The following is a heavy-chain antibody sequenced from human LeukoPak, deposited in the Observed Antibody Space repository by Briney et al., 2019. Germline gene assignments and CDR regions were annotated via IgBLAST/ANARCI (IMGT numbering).Heavy chain of an antibody. D-gene: IGHD6-13*01. CDR3: ARDTEEYSSSC. Sequence: GGSLRLSCAASGFTFSSYSMNWVRQAPGKGLKWVSSISSSSSYIYYADSVKGRFTISRDNAKNSLYLQMNSLRAEDTAVYYCARDTEEYSSSCWGQGTLVTVSS. CDR1: GFTFSSYS. CDR2: ISSSSSYI. J-gene: IGHJ4*02. V-gene: IGHV3-21*01.